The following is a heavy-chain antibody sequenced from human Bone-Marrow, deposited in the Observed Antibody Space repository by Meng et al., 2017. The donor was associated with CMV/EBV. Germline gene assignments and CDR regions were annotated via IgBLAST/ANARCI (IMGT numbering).Heavy chain of an antibody. CDR2: ISSSSSYI. Sequence: GESLKISCAASGFTFSSYSMNWVRQAPGKGLEWVSSISSSSSYIYYADSVKGRFTISRDSAKNSLYLQMNSLRAEDTAVYYCARGWDDSSDAYYYGMDVWGQGTTVTVSS. V-gene: IGHV3-21*01. D-gene: IGHD3-22*01. J-gene: IGHJ6*02. CDR1: GFTFSSYS. CDR3: ARGWDDSSDAYYYGMDV.